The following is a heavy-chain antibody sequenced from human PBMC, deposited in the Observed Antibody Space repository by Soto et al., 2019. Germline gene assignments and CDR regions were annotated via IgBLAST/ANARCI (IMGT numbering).Heavy chain of an antibody. V-gene: IGHV3-30*18. CDR2: ISNTGSSA. CDR3: AKTITTVRSYSNPGGSRGRGALLDH. Sequence: PGGSLRLSCAASGFTFSVFGMHWVRQAPGKGLEWVAVISNTGSSAHYADSVRGRFTISSANGENTLSLLITSLRPEDTAVYCCAKTITTVRSYSNPGGSRGRGALLDHWGQGNLVPVSS. J-gene: IGHJ4*02. CDR1: GFTFSVFG. D-gene: IGHD2-15*01.